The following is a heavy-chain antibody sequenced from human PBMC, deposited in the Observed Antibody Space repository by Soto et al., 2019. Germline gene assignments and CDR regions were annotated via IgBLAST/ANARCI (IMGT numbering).Heavy chain of an antibody. CDR3: ARDHLILPAHDFFYGSDV. CDR2: IPQDGVDG. V-gene: IGHV3-7*03. J-gene: IGHJ6*02. D-gene: IGHD2-21*02. CDR1: GFTFSMYS. Sequence: GGSLRLSCEVSGFTFSMYSMSWVRQSPGQGLEWVAKIPQDGVDGHYADSVKGRFTISRDNGKNSLYLQLNNLRAEDTAVYYCARDHLILPAHDFFYGSDVWGRGATVTVSS.